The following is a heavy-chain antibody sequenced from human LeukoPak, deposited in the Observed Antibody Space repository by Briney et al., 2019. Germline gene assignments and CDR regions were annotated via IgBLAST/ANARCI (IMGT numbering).Heavy chain of an antibody. D-gene: IGHD3-10*01. Sequence: SETLSLACDVYGGSFSGYYWSWIRQPPGKGLEWIGEINHSGSTNYRPSLKSRVTISVDTSKKQFSLMLSSVTAADTAVYYCARESPYYGSGSYYLFPYYFDFWGQGTLVTVSS. J-gene: IGHJ4*02. CDR3: ARESPYYGSGSYYLFPYYFDF. V-gene: IGHV4-34*01. CDR1: GGSFSGYY. CDR2: INHSGST.